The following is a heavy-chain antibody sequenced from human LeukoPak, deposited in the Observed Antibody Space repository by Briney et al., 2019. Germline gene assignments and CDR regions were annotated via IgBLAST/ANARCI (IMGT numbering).Heavy chain of an antibody. Sequence: GGSLRLSCAASGFTFSSYWMHWVRQAPGKGLVWVSRINSDGSSTSYADSVKGRFTISRDNAKNTLYLQMNSLRAEDTAVYYCAKADLFNYGRRGYYFDYWGQGTLVTVSS. V-gene: IGHV3-74*01. CDR2: INSDGSST. CDR1: GFTFSSYW. D-gene: IGHD4-17*01. J-gene: IGHJ4*02. CDR3: AKADLFNYGRRGYYFDY.